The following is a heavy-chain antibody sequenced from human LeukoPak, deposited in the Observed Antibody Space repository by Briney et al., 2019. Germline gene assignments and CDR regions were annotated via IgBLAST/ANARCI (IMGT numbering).Heavy chain of an antibody. Sequence: GGSLRLSCAASGFTFSNYNMNWVRQAPGKGLEWVSAISGSGGSKYYADSVKGRFAISRDNSKNTLYLQMNSLRAEDTAVYYCAKDGGQLERRYYYYYMDVWGKGTTVTVSS. D-gene: IGHD1-1*01. CDR2: ISGSGGSK. V-gene: IGHV3-23*01. CDR1: GFTFSNYN. J-gene: IGHJ6*03. CDR3: AKDGGQLERRYYYYYMDV.